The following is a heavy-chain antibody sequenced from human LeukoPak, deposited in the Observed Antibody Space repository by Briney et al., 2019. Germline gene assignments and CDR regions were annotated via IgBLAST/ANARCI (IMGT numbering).Heavy chain of an antibody. CDR3: ARHYYEQDHSGSYSHGMDV. D-gene: IGHD1-26*01. Sequence: GESLKISCKGSGYSFTSYWISWVRQMPGKGLEWMGRIDPSDSYTNYSPSFQGHVTISADKSISTAYLQWSSLKASDTAMYYCARHYYEQDHSGSYSHGMDVWGQGTTVTVSS. CDR2: IDPSDSYT. V-gene: IGHV5-10-1*01. J-gene: IGHJ6*02. CDR1: GYSFTSYW.